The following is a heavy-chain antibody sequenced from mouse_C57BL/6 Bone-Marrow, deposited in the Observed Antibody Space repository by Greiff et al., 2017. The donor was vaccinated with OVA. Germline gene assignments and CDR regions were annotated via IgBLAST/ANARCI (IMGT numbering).Heavy chain of an antibody. D-gene: IGHD1-1*01. CDR3: ARRATVVATDFDY. CDR2: INPSSGYT. Sequence: VQLQQSGAELAKPGASVKLSCKASGYTFPSYWMPWVKQRPGQGLEWIGYINPSSGYTKYNQKFKDKATLTADKSSSTAYMQLSSLTYGDSAVYYCARRATVVATDFDYWGRGTTLTVSS. CDR1: GYTFPSYW. V-gene: IGHV1-7*01. J-gene: IGHJ2*01.